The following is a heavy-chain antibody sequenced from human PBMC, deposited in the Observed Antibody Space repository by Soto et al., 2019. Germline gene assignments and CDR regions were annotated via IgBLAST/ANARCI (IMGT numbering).Heavy chain of an antibody. J-gene: IGHJ4*02. CDR2: IYHSGST. D-gene: IGHD3-10*01. CDR3: ARGEYHYGSGSYYPPGY. Sequence: TVSLTCAVSGGSISSSNWWSWVRQPPGKGLEWIGEIYHSGSTNYNPSLKSRVTISVDTSKNQFSLKLRSVTAADTAVYYCARGEYHYGSGSYYPPGYWGQGTLVTVSS. CDR1: GGSISSSNW. V-gene: IGHV4-4*02.